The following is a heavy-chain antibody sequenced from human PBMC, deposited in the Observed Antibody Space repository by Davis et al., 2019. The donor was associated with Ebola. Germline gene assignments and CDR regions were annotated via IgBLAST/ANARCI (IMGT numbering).Heavy chain of an antibody. CDR1: GGSVSSGSYY. D-gene: IGHD4-23*01. V-gene: IGHV4-61*01. Sequence: MPSETLSLTCTVSGGSVSSGSYYWSWIRQPPGKGLEWIGYIYYSGSTNYNPSLKSRVTISVDTSKNQFSLKLSSVTAADTAVYYCARDLDLVDYGGIIQYNWFDPWGQGTLVTVSS. J-gene: IGHJ5*02. CDR3: ARDLDLVDYGGIIQYNWFDP. CDR2: IYYSGST.